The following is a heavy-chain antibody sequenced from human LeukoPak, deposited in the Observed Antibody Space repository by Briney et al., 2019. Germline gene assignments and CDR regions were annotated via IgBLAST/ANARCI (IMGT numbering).Heavy chain of an antibody. J-gene: IGHJ4*02. CDR2: ISWNSGSI. CDR3: AKDLRYFDWLFPGFDY. Sequence: GGSLRLSCAASGFTFDDYAMHWVRQAPGKGLEWVSGISWNSGSIGYADSVKGRFTISRDNAKNSLYLQMNSLRAEDTALYYCAKDLRYFDWLFPGFDYWGQGTLVTVSS. D-gene: IGHD3-9*01. V-gene: IGHV3-9*01. CDR1: GFTFDDYA.